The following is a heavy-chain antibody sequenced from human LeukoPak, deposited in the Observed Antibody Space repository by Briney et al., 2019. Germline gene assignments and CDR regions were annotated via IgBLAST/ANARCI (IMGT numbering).Heavy chain of an antibody. CDR1: GFTFSSYT. J-gene: IGHJ4*02. CDR2: ISSSSSYI. D-gene: IGHD1-26*01. V-gene: IGHV3-21*01. CDR3: ARIPARAIVGATATTYFYFDY. Sequence: GGSLRLSCAASGFTFSSYTVSWVRQAPGKGLEWVSSISSSSSYIYYADSLKGRFTISRDNAKNSLYLQMNSLRAEDTAVYYCARIPARAIVGATATTYFYFDYWGQGTLVTVSS.